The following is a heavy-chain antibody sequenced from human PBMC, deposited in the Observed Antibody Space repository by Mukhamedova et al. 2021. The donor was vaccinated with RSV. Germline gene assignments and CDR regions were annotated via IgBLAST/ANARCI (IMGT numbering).Heavy chain of an antibody. CDR3: ARRDFGSTIDF. J-gene: IGHJ4*02. Sequence: LEWVGWISPFNGKTFYAQKFQGRVIMTTDTSTTTAYMEVRSLTSNDTAMYYCARRDFGSTIDFWGQGTLVTVSS. CDR2: ISPFNGKT. V-gene: IGHV1-18*01. D-gene: IGHD2-21*01.